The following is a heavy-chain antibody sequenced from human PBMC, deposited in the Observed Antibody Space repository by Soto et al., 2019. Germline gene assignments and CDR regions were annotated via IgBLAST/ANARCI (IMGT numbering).Heavy chain of an antibody. CDR1: GGSISSSSYY. Sequence: QLQLQESGPGLVKPSETLSLTCTVSGGSISSSSYYWGWIRQPPGKGLEWIGSIYYSGSTYYNPSLKSRVTISVDTSKNQFSLKLSSVTAADTAVYYCARLPSLRFLEWLFSKDYWGQGTLVTVSS. V-gene: IGHV4-39*01. D-gene: IGHD3-3*01. CDR2: IYYSGST. CDR3: ARLPSLRFLEWLFSKDY. J-gene: IGHJ4*02.